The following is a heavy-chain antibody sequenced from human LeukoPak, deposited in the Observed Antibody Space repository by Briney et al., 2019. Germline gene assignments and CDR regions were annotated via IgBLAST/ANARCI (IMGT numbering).Heavy chain of an antibody. CDR3: ARARYYYGSGSYGSGRPFDY. D-gene: IGHD3-10*01. CDR2: INHSGST. V-gene: IGHV4-34*01. CDR1: GGSFSGYY. J-gene: IGHJ4*02. Sequence: SETLSLTCAVYGGSFSGYYWSWIRQPPGKGLEWIGEINHSGSTNYNPSLKSRVTISVDTSKNQFSLKLSSVTAADTAVYYCARARYYYGSGSYGSGRPFDYWGQGTLVTVSS.